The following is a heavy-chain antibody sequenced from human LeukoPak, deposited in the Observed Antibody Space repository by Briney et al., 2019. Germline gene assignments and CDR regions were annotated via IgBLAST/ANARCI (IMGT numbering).Heavy chain of an antibody. CDR3: ANWIGSSSLDY. J-gene: IGHJ4*02. D-gene: IGHD6-6*01. V-gene: IGHV3-23*01. CDR1: GFTFSSYE. Sequence: GGPLRLSCAASGFTFSSYEMNWVRQAPGKGLEWVSGINSNGDEIYYADSVRGRFTISRDNSNNALYLQMDSLRAEDTAVYYCANWIGSSSLDYCGQGTLVTVSS. CDR2: INSNGDEI.